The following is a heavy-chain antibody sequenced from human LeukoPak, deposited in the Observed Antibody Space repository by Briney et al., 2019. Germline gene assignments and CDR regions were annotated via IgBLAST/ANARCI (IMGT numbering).Heavy chain of an antibody. V-gene: IGHV4-4*07. J-gene: IGHJ3*01. D-gene: IGHD5-24*01. Sequence: SETLSLTCTVSGGSISSYYWSWIRQPAGKGLEWIGRIYSSGSTNYNPSLKSRVTMSVGTSKNQFSLNLSSVTAADTAVYYCARSPGNGYTHGVDDVWGQGTMVTVSS. CDR3: ARSPGNGYTHGVDDV. CDR2: IYSSGST. CDR1: GGSISSYY.